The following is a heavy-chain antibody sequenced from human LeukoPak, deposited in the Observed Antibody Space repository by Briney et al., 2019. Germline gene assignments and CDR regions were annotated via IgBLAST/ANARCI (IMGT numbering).Heavy chain of an antibody. V-gene: IGHV4-34*01. Sequence: SETLSLTCAVYGGSFSGYYWFWIRQPPGKGLEWIGEINHSGSTNYNPSLKSRVTISVDTSKNQFSLKLSSVTAADTAVYYCARRGRGAINLRLLNWFDPWGQGTLVTVSS. J-gene: IGHJ5*02. D-gene: IGHD1-26*01. CDR3: ARRGRGAINLRLLNWFDP. CDR1: GGSFSGYY. CDR2: INHSGST.